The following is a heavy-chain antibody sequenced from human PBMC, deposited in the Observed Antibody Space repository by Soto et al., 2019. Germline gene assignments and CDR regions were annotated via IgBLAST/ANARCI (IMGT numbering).Heavy chain of an antibody. D-gene: IGHD3-22*01. CDR3: AGFTTLGRLLPSHGPFAEYFQH. CDR1: GGSVSSGSYY. J-gene: IGHJ1*01. Sequence: SETLSLTCTVSGGSVSSGSYYWGWIRQPPGKGLEWIGYIYYSGSTNYNPSLKSRVTISVDTSKNQFSLKLSSVTAADTAVYYCAGFTTLGRLLPSHGPFAEYFQHWGQGTLVTVSS. CDR2: IYYSGST. V-gene: IGHV4-61*01.